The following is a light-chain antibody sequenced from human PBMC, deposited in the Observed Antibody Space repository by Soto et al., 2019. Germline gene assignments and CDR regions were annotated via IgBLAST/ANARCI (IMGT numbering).Light chain of an antibody. CDR1: QRISNN. J-gene: IGKJ1*01. CDR2: GAS. V-gene: IGKV3-15*01. CDR3: QQYYNWPPWT. Sequence: EIVMTQSPATLSVSPGQRATLSCRASQRISNNLAWYQQKPGQAPRLLIYGASTRATGVPARFSGSGSGSEFTLTISSLQSEDFAVYYCQQYYNWPPWTFGQGTKVDI.